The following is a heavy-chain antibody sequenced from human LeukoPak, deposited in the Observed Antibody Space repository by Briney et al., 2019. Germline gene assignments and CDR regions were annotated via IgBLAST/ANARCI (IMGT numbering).Heavy chain of an antibody. V-gene: IGHV1-18*01. CDR3: ARDLCSGGSCYSYWFDP. Sequence: ASVKVSCKASGYTFTSYGISWVRQAPGQGLEWMGWISAYNGNTNYAQKLQGRVTMTTDTSTSTAYMELRSLRSDDTAVYYCARDLCSGGSCYSYWFDPWGQGTLVTVSS. D-gene: IGHD2-15*01. CDR2: ISAYNGNT. CDR1: GYTFTSYG. J-gene: IGHJ5*02.